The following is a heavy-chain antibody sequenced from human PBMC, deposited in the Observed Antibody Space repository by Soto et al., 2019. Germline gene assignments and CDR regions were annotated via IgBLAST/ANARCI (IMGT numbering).Heavy chain of an antibody. V-gene: IGHV1-18*04. CDR2: ISAYNGNT. Sequence: GASVKVSCKASGYTFTSYGISWVRQAPGQGLEWMGWISAYNGNTNYAQKLQGRVTMTTDTSTSTAYMELRSLRSDDTAVYYCAVMTYYDFWSGYFGFDYWGQGTLVTVSS. J-gene: IGHJ4*02. CDR1: GYTFTSYG. D-gene: IGHD3-3*01. CDR3: AVMTYYDFWSGYFGFDY.